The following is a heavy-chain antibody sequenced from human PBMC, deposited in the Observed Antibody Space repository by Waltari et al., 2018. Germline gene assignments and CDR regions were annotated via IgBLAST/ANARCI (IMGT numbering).Heavy chain of an antibody. Sequence: QVQLVQSGAEVKKPGSSVKVSCKASGGTFSSYAISWVRPAPGQGLEWMGGIIPIFGTANYAQKFQGRVTITADESTSTAYMELSSLRSEDTAVYYCARVEAVAGIARGYWYFDLWGRGTLVTVSS. D-gene: IGHD6-19*01. V-gene: IGHV1-69*01. CDR3: ARVEAVAGIARGYWYFDL. J-gene: IGHJ2*01. CDR1: GGTFSSYA. CDR2: IIPIFGTA.